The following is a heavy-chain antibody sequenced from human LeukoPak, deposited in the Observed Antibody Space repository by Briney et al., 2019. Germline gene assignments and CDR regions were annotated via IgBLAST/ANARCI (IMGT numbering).Heavy chain of an antibody. Sequence: SETLSLTCTVSGGSISSSSAYWGWIRQPPGKGLEWIGSIFYSGSTYYNPSLKSRVTISVDTSKNQFSLKLSSVTAADTAVYYCARVSGSYPDAFDIWGQGTMVTVSS. J-gene: IGHJ3*02. CDR2: IFYSGST. CDR1: GGSISSSSAY. CDR3: ARVSGSYPDAFDI. D-gene: IGHD1-26*01. V-gene: IGHV4-39*01.